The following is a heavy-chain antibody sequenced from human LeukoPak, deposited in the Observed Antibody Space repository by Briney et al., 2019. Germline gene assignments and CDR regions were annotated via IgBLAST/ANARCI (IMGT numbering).Heavy chain of an antibody. D-gene: IGHD3-22*01. Sequence: GSLRLSCAASGFTFSSYEMNWVRQAPGKGLEWVSYISSSGSTIYYADSVKGRFTISRDNAKNSLYLQMNSLRAEDTAVYYCAREGENGKPRTYYYDSSENWYDPWGQGTLVTVSS. V-gene: IGHV3-48*03. CDR3: AREGENGKPRTYYYDSSENWYDP. CDR1: GFTFSSYE. CDR2: ISSSGSTI. J-gene: IGHJ5*02.